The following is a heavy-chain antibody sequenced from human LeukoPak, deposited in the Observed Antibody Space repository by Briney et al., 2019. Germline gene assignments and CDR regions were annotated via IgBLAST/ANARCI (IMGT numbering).Heavy chain of an antibody. V-gene: IGHV5-51*01. CDR2: IYPGDSDT. J-gene: IGHJ2*01. CDR1: GYSFTSYC. CDR3: AREDYGDYVGTSPFDL. Sequence: PGESLKISCNGSGYSFTSYCIGWVRQMPGKGLEWMGIIYPGDSDTRYSPSFQGQVTISADKSISTAYLQWSSLKASDTAMYYCAREDYGDYVGTSPFDLWGRGTLVTVSS. D-gene: IGHD4-17*01.